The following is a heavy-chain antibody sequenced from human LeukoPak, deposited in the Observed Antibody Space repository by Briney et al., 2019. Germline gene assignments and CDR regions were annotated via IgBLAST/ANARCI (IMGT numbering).Heavy chain of an antibody. V-gene: IGHV1-24*01. CDR1: GYTLTELS. J-gene: IGHJ4*02. CDR2: FDPEDGET. Sequence: ASVKVSCKVSGYTLTELSMHWVRQAPGKGLEWMGGFDPEDGETIYAQKFQGRVTMTEDTSTDTAYMELSSLRSEDTAVYYCASRPGYSGYDSSDYWGQGTLVTVSS. D-gene: IGHD5-12*01. CDR3: ASRPGYSGYDSSDY.